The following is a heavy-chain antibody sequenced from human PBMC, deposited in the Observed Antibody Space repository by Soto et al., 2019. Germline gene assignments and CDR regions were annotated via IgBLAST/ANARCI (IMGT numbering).Heavy chain of an antibody. CDR2: ISSSGSTI. D-gene: IGHD3-10*01. Sequence: GGSLRLSCAASGFHFSSYGMNWVRQAPGKGLEWVSYISSSGSTIYYADSVKGRFTISRDNAKNSLYLQMNSLRAEDTAVYYCARTLLWFGEFDAFDIWGQGTMVTVSS. J-gene: IGHJ3*02. CDR1: GFHFSSYG. CDR3: ARTLLWFGEFDAFDI. V-gene: IGHV3-48*04.